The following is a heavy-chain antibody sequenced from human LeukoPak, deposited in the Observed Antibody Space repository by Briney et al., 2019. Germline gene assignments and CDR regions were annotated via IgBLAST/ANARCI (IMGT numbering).Heavy chain of an antibody. CDR2: IYYSGST. J-gene: IGHJ4*02. V-gene: IGHV4-59*01. CDR1: GGSISSYY. CDR3: ARGPYSSGWYVSDY. D-gene: IGHD6-19*01. Sequence: SETLSLTCTVSGGSISSYYWSWIRQPPGKGLEWIGYIYYSGSTNYNPSLTSRVTISVDTSKNQFSLKLSSVPAADRAVYYCARGPYSSGWYVSDYWGQGTLVTVSS.